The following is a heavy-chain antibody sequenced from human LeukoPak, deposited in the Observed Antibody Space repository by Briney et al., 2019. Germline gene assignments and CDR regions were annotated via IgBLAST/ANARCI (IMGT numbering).Heavy chain of an antibody. Sequence: PSETLSLTCAVYGGSFSGYYWSWIRQPPGKGLEWIGSIYYSGSTNYNPSLKSRVTISVDTSKNQFSLKLSSVTAADTAVYYCARDRLQLQSWGQGTLVTVSS. J-gene: IGHJ5*02. CDR1: GGSFSGYY. CDR3: ARDRLQLQS. CDR2: IYYSGST. D-gene: IGHD1-1*01. V-gene: IGHV4-34*11.